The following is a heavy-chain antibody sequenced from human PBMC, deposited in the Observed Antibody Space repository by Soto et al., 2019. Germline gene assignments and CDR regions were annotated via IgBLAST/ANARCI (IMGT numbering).Heavy chain of an antibody. CDR1: GGSFSGYY. V-gene: IGHV4-34*01. CDR3: ARTLRGRKSAIFGVVKYYYYYGMDV. D-gene: IGHD3-3*01. CDR2: INHSGST. J-gene: IGHJ6*02. Sequence: PSETLSLTCAVYGGSFSGYYWSWIRQPPGKGLEWIGEINHSGSTNYNPSLKSRVTISVDTSKNQFSLKLSSVTAADTAVYYCARTLRGRKSAIFGVVKYYYYYGMDVWGQGTTVTAP.